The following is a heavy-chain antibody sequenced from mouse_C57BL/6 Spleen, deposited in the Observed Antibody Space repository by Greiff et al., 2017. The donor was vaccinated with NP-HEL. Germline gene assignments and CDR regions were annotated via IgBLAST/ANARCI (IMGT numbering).Heavy chain of an antibody. CDR1: GYTFTSYW. J-gene: IGHJ1*03. CDR3: ARGGNRDWYFDV. V-gene: IGHV1-53*01. CDR2: INPSNGGT. Sequence: QVQLQQPGTELVKPGASVKLSCKASGYTFTSYWMHWVKQRPGQGLEWIGNINPSNGGTNYNEKFKSKATLTVDKSASTAYMQLSSLTSEDSAVYYCARGGNRDWYFDVWGTGTTVTVSS. D-gene: IGHD2-1*01.